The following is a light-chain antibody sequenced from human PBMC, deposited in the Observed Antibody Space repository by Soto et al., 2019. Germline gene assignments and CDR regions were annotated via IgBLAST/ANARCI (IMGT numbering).Light chain of an antibody. CDR3: CSYSSSSTSLYV. J-gene: IGLJ1*01. CDR2: EVS. CDR1: SSDVGGSHY. V-gene: IGLV2-14*01. Sequence: QSVLTQPASMSGSPGQSITISCTGTSSDVGGSHYVSWYQHHPGKAPKLMIYEVSNRPSGVSNRFSGSKSGNTASLTISGLQAEDEADYYCCSYSSSSTSLYVFGTGTKLTVL.